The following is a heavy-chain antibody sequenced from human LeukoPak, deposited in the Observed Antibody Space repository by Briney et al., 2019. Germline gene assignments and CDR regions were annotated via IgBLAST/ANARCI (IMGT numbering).Heavy chain of an antibody. CDR1: GDSVSSNSAA. V-gene: IGHV6-1*01. CDR2: TYYRSKWYN. Sequence: SQTLSLTCAISGDSVSSNSAAWHWIRQSPSRGLEWLGRTYYRSKWYNDYAVSVKSRITINPDTSKNQFSLQLNSVTPEDTAVYYCARGEDRKGANMVRGVIIPYYYYYMDVWGKGTTVTISS. D-gene: IGHD3-10*01. CDR3: ARGEDRKGANMVRGVIIPYYYYYMDV. J-gene: IGHJ6*03.